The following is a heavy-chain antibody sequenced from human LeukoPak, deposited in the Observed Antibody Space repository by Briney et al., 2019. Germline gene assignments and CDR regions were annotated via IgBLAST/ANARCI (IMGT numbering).Heavy chain of an antibody. J-gene: IGHJ4*02. V-gene: IGHV4-31*03. Sequence: PSQTLSLTCTVSGGSFSSSSYYWTWIRQHPGGGLEWIGSIYYRGSTYYSPSLKSRLTITVDTSKSQFSLNLRSVTAADTAVYYYAIDGGGYDLEYSGRGTLITVFS. D-gene: IGHD5-12*01. CDR1: GGSFSSSSYY. CDR2: IYYRGST. CDR3: AIDGGGYDLEY.